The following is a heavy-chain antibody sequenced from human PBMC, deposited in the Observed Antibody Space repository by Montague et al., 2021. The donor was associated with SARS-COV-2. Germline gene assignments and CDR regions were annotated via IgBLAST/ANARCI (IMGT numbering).Heavy chain of an antibody. CDR1: GGSISSGGYY. Sequence: TLSLTCTVSGGSISSGGYYWSWIRQHPGKGLEWIGYIYYSGSTYYNPSLKSRLTISVDTSKNRFSPKLSSVTAADTAMYYCARARVVVSTTRNWFDPWGQGTLVTVSS. CDR3: ARARVVVSTTRNWFDP. D-gene: IGHD2-2*01. CDR2: IYYSGST. J-gene: IGHJ5*02. V-gene: IGHV4-31*03.